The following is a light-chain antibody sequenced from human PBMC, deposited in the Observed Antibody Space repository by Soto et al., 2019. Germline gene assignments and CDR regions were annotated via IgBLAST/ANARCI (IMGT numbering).Light chain of an antibody. CDR3: QQRYSTTWT. CDR2: AAS. CDR1: QSISSY. Sequence: DIQMTQSPSSLSASVGDRVTITCRASQSISSYLNWYQQKPGKAPKLLIYAASSLQSGVPSRFSGSGSGTDFNLTISSLQPEDFATYYCQQRYSTTWTFGQGTKLDIK. V-gene: IGKV1-39*01. J-gene: IGKJ1*01.